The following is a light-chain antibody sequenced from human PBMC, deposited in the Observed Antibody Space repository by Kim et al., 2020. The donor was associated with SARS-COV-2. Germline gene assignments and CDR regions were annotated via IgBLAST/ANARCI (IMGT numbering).Light chain of an antibody. V-gene: IGLV2-18*02. CDR3: SSYTSSSTLV. J-gene: IGLJ3*02. CDR1: SRDFGSDNR. CDR2: AVS. Sequence: GQAVAISSTGPSRDFGSDNRFSWYQQPPGTDPKAMIYAVSTRPSGVPDRSSGSKSGNTASLTLSELQAEDEADYYCSSYTSSSTLVFGGGTQLTVL.